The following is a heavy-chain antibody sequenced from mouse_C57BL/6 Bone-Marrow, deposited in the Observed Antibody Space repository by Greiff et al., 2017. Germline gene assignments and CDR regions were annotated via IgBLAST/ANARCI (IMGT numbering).Heavy chain of an antibody. J-gene: IGHJ3*01. Sequence: VQVVESGAELARPGASVKLSCKASGYTFTSYGISWVKQRTGQGLEWIGEIYPRSGNTYYNEKFKGKATLTADKSSSTAYMELRSLTSEDSAVYFCAREGDYYGPAWFAYWGQGTLVTVSA. V-gene: IGHV1-81*01. CDR3: AREGDYYGPAWFAY. CDR1: GYTFTSYG. CDR2: IYPRSGNT. D-gene: IGHD1-1*01.